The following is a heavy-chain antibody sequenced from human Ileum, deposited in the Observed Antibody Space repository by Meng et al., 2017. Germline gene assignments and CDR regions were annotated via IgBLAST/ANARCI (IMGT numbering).Heavy chain of an antibody. V-gene: IGHV3-21*01. CDR3: ARGTTVGASGYDY. CDR2: ISGDSNYI. CDR1: GFTFSSYS. Sequence: SCAASGFTFSSYSMNWVRQPPGKGLEWVSSISGDSNYIYYADSLKGRFTISRDNAKSSLYLQMNSLRAEDTAVYYCARGTTVGASGYDYWGQGTLVTVSS. D-gene: IGHD1-26*01. J-gene: IGHJ4*02.